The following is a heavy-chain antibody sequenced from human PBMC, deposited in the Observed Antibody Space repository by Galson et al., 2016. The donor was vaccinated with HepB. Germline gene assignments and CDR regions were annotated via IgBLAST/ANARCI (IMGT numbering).Heavy chain of an antibody. CDR3: ARLEGSWGAYSGTDV. V-gene: IGHV4-39*01. Sequence: ETLSLTCTVSDDSISSTKYFWNWIRQSPGKELEWIGSSHSSGSMYYNPSLKSRVRMSADTSKNEFSLTVTSVTAADTAVYYCARLEGSWGAYSGTDVWGQGTTVTVSS. D-gene: IGHD6-13*01. CDR1: DDSISSTKYF. CDR2: SHSSGSM. J-gene: IGHJ6*02.